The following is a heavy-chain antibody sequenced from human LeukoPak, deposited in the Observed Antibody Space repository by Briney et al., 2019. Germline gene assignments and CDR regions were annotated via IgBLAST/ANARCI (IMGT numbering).Heavy chain of an antibody. Sequence: SETLSLTCSVSGGSISGYYWTWIRHLPGKGLEWIGYMHDSGNTHYNPSLKSRVTISLDTSQSQFSLKLSSVTAADTAVYYCARSVMYYYDSSGYPDYWGQGTLVTVSS. CDR2: MHDSGNT. J-gene: IGHJ4*02. D-gene: IGHD3-22*01. CDR3: ARSVMYYYDSSGYPDY. CDR1: GGSISGYY. V-gene: IGHV4-59*12.